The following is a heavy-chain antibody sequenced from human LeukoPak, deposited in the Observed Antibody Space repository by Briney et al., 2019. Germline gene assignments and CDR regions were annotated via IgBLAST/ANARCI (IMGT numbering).Heavy chain of an antibody. V-gene: IGHV4-39*07. CDR2: IYYSGST. CDR1: GGSISSYY. J-gene: IGHJ6*02. CDR3: ARGGPRDCSGGSCYYYYYYGMDV. D-gene: IGHD2-15*01. Sequence: SETLSLTCTVSGGSISSYYWGWIRQPPGKGLEWIGSIYYSGSTYYNPSLKSRVTISVDTSKNQFSLKLSSVTAADTAVYYCARGGPRDCSGGSCYYYYYYGMDVWGQGTTVTVSS.